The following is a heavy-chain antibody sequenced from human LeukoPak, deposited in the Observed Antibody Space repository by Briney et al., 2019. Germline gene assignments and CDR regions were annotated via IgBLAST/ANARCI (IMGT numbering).Heavy chain of an antibody. Sequence: PGGSLRLSCAASGFTFSSYDMHWVRHATGKGLEWVSAIGTAGDTYYPGSVKGRFTISRENAKNSLYLQMNSLRAGDTAVYYCARSPSGGKHYYYYYMDVWGKGTTVTVSS. CDR2: IGTAGDT. CDR3: ARSPSGGKHYYYYYMDV. D-gene: IGHD1-1*01. CDR1: GFTFSSYD. V-gene: IGHV3-13*01. J-gene: IGHJ6*03.